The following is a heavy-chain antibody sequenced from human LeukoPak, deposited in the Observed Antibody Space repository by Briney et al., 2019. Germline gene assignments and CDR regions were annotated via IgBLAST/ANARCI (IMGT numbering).Heavy chain of an antibody. D-gene: IGHD4-17*01. CDR1: GYTFTGYY. J-gene: IGHJ4*02. CDR2: INPNSGGT. CDR3: ARDDIYGDPDY. Sequence: ASVKVSCKASGYTFTGYYMHWVRQAPGQGPEWMGWINPNSGGTNYAQKFQGRVPMSRDTSISKAYMELRRLRSDDTAVYYCARDDIYGDPDYWGQGTLVTVSS. V-gene: IGHV1-2*02.